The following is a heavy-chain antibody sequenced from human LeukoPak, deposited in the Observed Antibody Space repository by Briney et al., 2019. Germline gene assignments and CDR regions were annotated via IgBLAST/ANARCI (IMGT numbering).Heavy chain of an antibody. CDR1: GFTFSSYA. CDR3: AKDTIVARYYFDY. J-gene: IGHJ4*02. D-gene: IGHD5-12*01. V-gene: IGHV3-23*01. CDR2: ISGSGGST. Sequence: GGSLRLSCAASGFTFSSYAMSWVRQAPGKGLEWVSAISGSGGSTYYADSVKGRLTISRDNSKNTLYLQMNSLRAEDTAVYYCAKDTIVARYYFDYWGQGTLVTVSS.